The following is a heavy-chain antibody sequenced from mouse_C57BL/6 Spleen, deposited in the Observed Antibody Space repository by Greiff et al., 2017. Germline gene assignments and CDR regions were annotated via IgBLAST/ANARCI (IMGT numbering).Heavy chain of an antibody. CDR2: LYPGDGDT. CDR1: GYAFSSSW. V-gene: IGHV1-82*01. CDR3: ARAAGTHFDV. Sequence: QVQLQQSGPELVKPGASVKLSCKASGYAFSSSWMNWVKQRPGKGLEWIGRLYPGDGDTNYNGKFKGKATLTADKSSSTAYMQLSSLTSEDSAVYFCARAAGTHFDVWGTGTTVTVSS. J-gene: IGHJ1*03. D-gene: IGHD4-1*01.